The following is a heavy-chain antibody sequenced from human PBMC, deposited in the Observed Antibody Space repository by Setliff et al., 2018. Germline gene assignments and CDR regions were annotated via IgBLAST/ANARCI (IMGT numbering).Heavy chain of an antibody. CDR1: GVSISRHY. D-gene: IGHD3-22*01. Sequence: KTSETLSLTCTVSGVSISRHYWSWIRQPPGKGLEWIGSIYYRGSTKYNPSLKSRLTMSVDTSNNHLSLKMTSVTAADTAVYYCARDQGPCFDSSGYWFDPWGQGTLVTVSS. J-gene: IGHJ5*02. CDR3: ARDQGPCFDSSGYWFDP. CDR2: IYYRGST. V-gene: IGHV4-59*11.